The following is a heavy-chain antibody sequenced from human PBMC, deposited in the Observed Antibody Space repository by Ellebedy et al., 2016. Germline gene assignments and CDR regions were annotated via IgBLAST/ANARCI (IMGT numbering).Heavy chain of an antibody. CDR3: ARDPFDDGFVDSFDI. J-gene: IGHJ3*02. D-gene: IGHD2-2*03. V-gene: IGHV4-30-4*01. Sequence: SETLSLTXTVSGVSISSGSPYWSWIRQPPGKGLEWIGYSYYSGSTHYNTSLKSRVTISVDTSKNQLSLKLSSVTAADTAVYYCARDPFDDGFVDSFDIWGQGTMVTVSS. CDR2: SYYSGST. CDR1: GVSISSGSPY.